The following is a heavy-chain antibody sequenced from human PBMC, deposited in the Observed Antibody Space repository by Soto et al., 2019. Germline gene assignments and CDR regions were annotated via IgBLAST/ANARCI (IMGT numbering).Heavy chain of an antibody. V-gene: IGHV4-59*01. J-gene: IGHJ6*02. D-gene: IGHD5-12*01. Sequence: QMQLQESGPGLVKPSETLSLTCTVSGGSISSYYWSWIRQPPGKGLEWIGYIYYSGSTNYNPSLKSRVTISVDTSKNQFSLKLSSVTAADTAVYYCARSRDGYNYYYYGMDVWGQGTTVTVSS. CDR3: ARSRDGYNYYYYGMDV. CDR1: GGSISSYY. CDR2: IYYSGST.